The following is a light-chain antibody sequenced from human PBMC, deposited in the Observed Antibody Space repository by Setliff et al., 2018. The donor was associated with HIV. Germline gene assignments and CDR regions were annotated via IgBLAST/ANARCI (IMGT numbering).Light chain of an antibody. CDR3: QVWDSSSDHSYV. Sequence: SYDLTQPPSVSVAPGKTARITCGGNNIGSKSVHWYQQKPGQAPVLVIYYDSDRPSGIPERFSGSKSGNTATLTISRVEAGDEADYYCQVWDSSSDHSYVFGTGTKVTVL. V-gene: IGLV3-21*04. J-gene: IGLJ1*01. CDR1: NIGSKS. CDR2: YDS.